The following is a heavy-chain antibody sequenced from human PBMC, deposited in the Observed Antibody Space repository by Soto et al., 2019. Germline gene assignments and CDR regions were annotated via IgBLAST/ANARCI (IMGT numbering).Heavy chain of an antibody. CDR1: GFTFSSYS. CDR3: ARDFKESQYYYYCMDV. CDR2: ISSGSNYT. J-gene: IGHJ6*03. Sequence: EVQLVESGGGLVKPGGSLRLSCVVSGFTFSSYSMNWVRQAPGKGLEWVSSISSGSNYTYYADSVKGRFTISRDNAKNSVCLQMNSLRAEDTASYYCARDFKESQYYYYCMDVWGKGTTVTVSS. D-gene: IGHD3-10*01. V-gene: IGHV3-21*06.